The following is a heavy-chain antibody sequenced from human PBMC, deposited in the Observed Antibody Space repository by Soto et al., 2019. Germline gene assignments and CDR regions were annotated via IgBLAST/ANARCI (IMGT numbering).Heavy chain of an antibody. D-gene: IGHD5-12*01. CDR2: IYYSGST. J-gene: IGHJ5*02. CDR1: GGSISSSSYY. Sequence: SETLSLTCTVSGGSISSSSYYWGWIRQPPGKGLEWIGSIYYSGSTYYNPSLKSRVTISVDTSKNQFSLKLSSVTAAATAVYYCARGYSGYDLYWFDPWGQGTLVTVSS. CDR3: ARGYSGYDLYWFDP. V-gene: IGHV4-39*01.